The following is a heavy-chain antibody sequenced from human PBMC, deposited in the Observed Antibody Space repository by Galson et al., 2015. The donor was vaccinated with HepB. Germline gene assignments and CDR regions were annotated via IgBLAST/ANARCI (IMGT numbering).Heavy chain of an antibody. CDR1: GYSITSGYY. CDR2: IDRSGST. Sequence: ETLSLTCSVSGYSITSGYYWGWIRQPPGKGLEWIGTIDRSGSTYYNPSLKSRVTMSVDTSKNQFSLKLRSVTAADTAVYYCARLGSSGWVGELQHWGQGTLVIVSS. CDR3: ARLGSSGWVGELQH. V-gene: IGHV4-38-2*02. D-gene: IGHD6-19*01. J-gene: IGHJ1*01.